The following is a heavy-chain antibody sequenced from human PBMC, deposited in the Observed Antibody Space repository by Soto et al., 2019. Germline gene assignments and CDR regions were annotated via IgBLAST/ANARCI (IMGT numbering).Heavy chain of an antibody. Sequence: GASVKVCCKASGYTFTSYARHWVRQAPGQRLEWMGWINAGNGNTKYSQKFQGRVTITRDTSASTAYMELSSLRSEDTAVYYCARDPTIWSWGYYYGMDVWGQGTTVTVSS. CDR3: ARDPTIWSWGYYYGMDV. CDR1: GYTFTSYA. D-gene: IGHD3-3*01. CDR2: INAGNGNT. V-gene: IGHV1-3*01. J-gene: IGHJ6*02.